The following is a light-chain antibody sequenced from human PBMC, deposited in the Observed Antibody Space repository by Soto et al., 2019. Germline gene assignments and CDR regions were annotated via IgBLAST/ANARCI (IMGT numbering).Light chain of an antibody. Sequence: QSALTQPPSASGSPGQSVTISCPGTSSDVGGYNYVSWYQQHPGKAPKLMIYEVSKRPSGVPDRFSGSKSGNTASLTVSGLQAEDEADYYCSSYAGSNILVFGGGTQLTVL. J-gene: IGLJ3*02. CDR1: SSDVGGYNY. CDR3: SSYAGSNILV. CDR2: EVS. V-gene: IGLV2-8*01.